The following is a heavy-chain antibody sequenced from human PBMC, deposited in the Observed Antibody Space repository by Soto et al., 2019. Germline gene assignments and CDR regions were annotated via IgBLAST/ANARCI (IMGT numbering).Heavy chain of an antibody. Sequence: GSLRLSCAASGFTFSSYSMNWVRQAPVKGLEWVSYISSSSSTIYYADSVKGRFTISRDNAKNSLYLQMNSLRDEDTAVYYCAPGRGYSGYDFGYWGQGTLVTVSS. CDR2: ISSSSSTI. CDR3: APGRGYSGYDFGY. J-gene: IGHJ4*02. CDR1: GFTFSSYS. V-gene: IGHV3-48*02. D-gene: IGHD5-12*01.